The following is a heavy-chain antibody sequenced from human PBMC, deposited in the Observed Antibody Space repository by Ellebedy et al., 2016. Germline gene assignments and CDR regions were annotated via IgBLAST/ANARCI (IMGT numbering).Heavy chain of an antibody. V-gene: IGHV4-39*07. CDR2: IYYSGST. CDR3: ARDHIVVVPAAVYYWGGMDV. J-gene: IGHJ6*02. D-gene: IGHD2-2*01. Sequence: GSLRLSXTVSGGSISSSSYYWGWIRQPPGKGLEWIGSIYYSGSTYYNPSLKSRVTISVDTSKNQFSLKLSSVTAADTAVYYCARDHIVVVPAAVYYWGGMDVWGQGTTVTVSS. CDR1: GGSISSSSYY.